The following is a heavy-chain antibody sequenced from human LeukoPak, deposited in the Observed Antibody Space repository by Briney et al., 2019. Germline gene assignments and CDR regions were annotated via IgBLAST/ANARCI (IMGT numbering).Heavy chain of an antibody. CDR3: ARSYDYGDSDPFDY. CDR1: GFTFSSHG. CDR2: IRSDGSNK. D-gene: IGHD4-17*01. V-gene: IGHV3-30*02. J-gene: IGHJ4*02. Sequence: PGGSLRLSCAASGFTFSSHGMHWVRQAPGKGLEWVTFIRSDGSNKYYADSVKGRFTISRDNAKNSLYLQMNSLRAEDTAVYYCARSYDYGDSDPFDYWGRGNLVIVS.